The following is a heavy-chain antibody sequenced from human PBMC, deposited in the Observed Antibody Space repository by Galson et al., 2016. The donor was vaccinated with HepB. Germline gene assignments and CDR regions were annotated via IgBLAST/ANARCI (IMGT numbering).Heavy chain of an antibody. Sequence: SLRLSCAASGFRFSSFWMSWVRQAPGKGLEWVANRNQDGGEQYYVDSVRGRFTISRHNAKNSLFLQMDSLRGEDTAVYYFVRARDGRFFDYWGQGTLVTVSS. V-gene: IGHV3-7*01. CDR2: RNQDGGEQ. D-gene: IGHD3-16*01. J-gene: IGHJ4*02. CDR3: VRARDGRFFDY. CDR1: GFRFSSFW.